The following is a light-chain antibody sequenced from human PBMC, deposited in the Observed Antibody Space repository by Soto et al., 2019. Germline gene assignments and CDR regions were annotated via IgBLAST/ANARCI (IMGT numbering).Light chain of an antibody. V-gene: IGKV1-13*02. Sequence: IQLTQSPSSLSASVGDRVTITYRASQDIRRALAWYQQKPGKAPNLLISDASSLESGVPSRFSGSASGTDFTLSIISLQPEDFATYFCQQFTYPLTFGGGTKVELK. CDR2: DAS. CDR3: QQFTYPLT. J-gene: IGKJ4*01. CDR1: QDIRRA.